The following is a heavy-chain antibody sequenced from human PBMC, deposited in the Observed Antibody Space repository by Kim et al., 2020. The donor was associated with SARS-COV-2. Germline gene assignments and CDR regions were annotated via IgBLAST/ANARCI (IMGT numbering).Heavy chain of an antibody. CDR2: IYYSGST. V-gene: IGHV4-59*01. J-gene: IGHJ4*02. D-gene: IGHD2-15*01. CDR3: AGSHCSGGSCPFDY. CDR1: GGSISSYY. Sequence: SETLSLTCTVSGGSISSYYWSWIRQPPGKGLEWIGYIYYSGSTNYNPSLKSRVTISVDTSKNQFSLKLSSVTAADTAVYYCAGSHCSGGSCPFDYWGQGTLVTVSS.